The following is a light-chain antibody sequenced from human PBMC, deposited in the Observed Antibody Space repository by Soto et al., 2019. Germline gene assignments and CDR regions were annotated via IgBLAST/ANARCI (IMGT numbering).Light chain of an antibody. Sequence: QSALTQPRSVSGSPGQSVTMSCTGTSSDVGAYTYVSWYQQHPGKVPKLIIYDVNRRPSGVPDRFSGSKSGNTASLTISGLQAYDEADYYCCSYAGNFSLVFGTGTKLTVL. J-gene: IGLJ1*01. CDR3: CSYAGNFSLV. CDR2: DVN. V-gene: IGLV2-11*01. CDR1: SSDVGAYTY.